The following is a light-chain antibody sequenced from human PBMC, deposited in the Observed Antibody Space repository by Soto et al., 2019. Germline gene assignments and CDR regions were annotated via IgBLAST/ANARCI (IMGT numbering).Light chain of an antibody. CDR3: SSYAGNNIVL. J-gene: IGLJ3*02. Sequence: QSVLTQPASVSGSPGQPITISCTGTSSDVGAYNYVSWYQLHPGKAPKLMIYEVNNRPSGVSHRFSGSKSGNTASLTVSGLQAEDEADYYCSSYAGNNIVLFGGGTKLTVL. CDR2: EVN. V-gene: IGLV2-14*01. CDR1: SSDVGAYNY.